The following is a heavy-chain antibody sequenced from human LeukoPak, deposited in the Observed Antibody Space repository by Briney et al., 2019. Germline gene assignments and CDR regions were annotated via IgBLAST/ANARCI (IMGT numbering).Heavy chain of an antibody. J-gene: IGHJ3*02. CDR2: IKSKTDGGTT. CDR1: GFTFSNAR. D-gene: IGHD1-26*01. Sequence: PGGSLRLSCAASGFTFSNARMNWVRQAPGKGLEWVGRIKSKTDGGTTDYAAPVKGRFTISRDDSKNTLYLQMNSLKTEDTAVYYCTTDLGARDAFDIWGQGTMVTVSS. V-gene: IGHV3-15*07. CDR3: TTDLGARDAFDI.